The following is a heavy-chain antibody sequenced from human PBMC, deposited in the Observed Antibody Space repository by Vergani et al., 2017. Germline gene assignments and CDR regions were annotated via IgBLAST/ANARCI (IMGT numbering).Heavy chain of an antibody. J-gene: IGHJ4*02. Sequence: EVQLVESGGGLVQPGGSLRLSCAASGFTVSSNYMSWVRQAPGKGLEWVSVIYSGGSTYYADSVKGRFTISRDNSKNTLYLQMNSLRAEDTAVYYCATRGGCSYGFFDYWGQGTLVTVSS. V-gene: IGHV3-66*02. D-gene: IGHD5-18*01. CDR3: ATRGGCSYGFFDY. CDR1: GFTVSSNY. CDR2: IYSGGST.